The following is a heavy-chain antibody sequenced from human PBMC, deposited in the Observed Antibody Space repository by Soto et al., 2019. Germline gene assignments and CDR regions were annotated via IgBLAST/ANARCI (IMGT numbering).Heavy chain of an antibody. J-gene: IGHJ5*02. CDR3: ARDPAP. CDR1: GGSITRGGYY. CDR2: IYNSGTT. V-gene: IGHV4-31*03. Sequence: QLQLQESGPGLVKLSETLSLTCTVSGGSITRGGYYWSWIRQHPGKGLEWIGYIYNSGTTYYNPSLKSRVTISVDTSKNQFSLKLTSVTAADTAVYYCARDPAPWGQGTLVTVSS.